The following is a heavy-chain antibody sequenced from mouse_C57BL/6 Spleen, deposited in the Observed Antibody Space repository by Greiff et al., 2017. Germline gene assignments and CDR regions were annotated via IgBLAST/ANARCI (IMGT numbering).Heavy chain of an antibody. V-gene: IGHV1-76*01. CDR2: IYPGSGNT. D-gene: IGHD2-5*01. Sequence: QVQLKESGAELVRPGASVKLSCKASGYTFTDYYINWVKQRPGQGLEWIARIYPGSGNTYYNEKFKGKATLTAEKSSSTAYMQLSSLTSEDSAVYFCARSYSNYYAMDDWGQGTSVTVSS. J-gene: IGHJ4*01. CDR3: ARSYSNYYAMDD. CDR1: GYTFTDYY.